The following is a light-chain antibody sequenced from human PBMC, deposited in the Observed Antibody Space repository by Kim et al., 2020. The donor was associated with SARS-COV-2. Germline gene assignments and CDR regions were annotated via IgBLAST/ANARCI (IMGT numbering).Light chain of an antibody. CDR1: QSVSTY. Sequence: ATLSWSPGERATLSCRASQSVSTYLAWYQQKPGQAPRLLIYDTSKRALGIPARFSGSGSGTDFTLIIGRLEPEDSAVYFCQQRSSFGQGTRLEIK. J-gene: IGKJ5*01. CDR2: DTS. CDR3: QQRSS. V-gene: IGKV3-11*01.